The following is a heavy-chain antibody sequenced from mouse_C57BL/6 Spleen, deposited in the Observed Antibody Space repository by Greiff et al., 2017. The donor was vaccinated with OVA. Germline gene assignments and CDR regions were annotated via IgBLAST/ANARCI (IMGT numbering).Heavy chain of an antibody. CDR2: IRNKANGYTT. D-gene: IGHD4-1*02. Sequence: EVKLVESGGGLVQPGGSLSLSCAASGFTFTDYYMSWVRQPPGKALEWLGFIRNKANGYTTEYSASVKCRFTISRDNSQSILYLQMNALRAEDSATYYCASSQLGRGFAYWGQGTLVTVSA. CDR3: ASSQLGRGFAY. V-gene: IGHV7-3*01. CDR1: GFTFTDYY. J-gene: IGHJ3*01.